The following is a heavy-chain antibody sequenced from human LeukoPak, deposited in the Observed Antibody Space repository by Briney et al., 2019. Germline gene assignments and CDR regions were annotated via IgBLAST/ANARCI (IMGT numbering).Heavy chain of an antibody. CDR1: GGSVSSGSYY. CDR3: AREPCSGGSCYSRIWYYYYGMDV. CDR2: IYYSGST. V-gene: IGHV4-61*01. J-gene: IGHJ6*02. Sequence: KASETLSLTCTVSGGSVSSGSYYWSWIRQPPGKGLEWIGYIYYSGSTNYNPSLKSRVTISVDTSKNQFSLKLSSVTAADTAVYYCAREPCSGGSCYSRIWYYYYGMDVWGQGTTVTVSS. D-gene: IGHD2-15*01.